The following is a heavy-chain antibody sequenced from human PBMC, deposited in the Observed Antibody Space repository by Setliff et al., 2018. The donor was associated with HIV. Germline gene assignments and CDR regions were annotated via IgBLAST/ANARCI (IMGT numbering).Heavy chain of an antibody. J-gene: IGHJ4*02. D-gene: IGHD4-17*01. V-gene: IGHV4-61*01. Sequence: PSETLSLTCTVSGGSVGSGSYYWSWIRQPPGKGLEWIGYIYYSGNTNYNPSLKSRVTLSIDTSKNQFSLNLHSVTAADTAVYYCARDPPGYGDSNDFWGQGTLVT. CDR3: ARDPPGYGDSNDF. CDR1: GGSVGSGSYY. CDR2: IYYSGNT.